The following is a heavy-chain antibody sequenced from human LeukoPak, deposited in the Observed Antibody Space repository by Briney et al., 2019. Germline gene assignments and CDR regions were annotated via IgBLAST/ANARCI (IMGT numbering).Heavy chain of an antibody. D-gene: IGHD3-10*01. Sequence: ASVKVSCKASGGTFSSYAISWVRQAPGQGLEWMGRIIPILGIANYAQKFQGRVTITADKSTSTAYMELSSLRSEDTAVYYCAKDREYYGSGRPSYYFDYWGQGTLVTVSS. CDR2: IIPILGIA. V-gene: IGHV1-69*04. CDR1: GGTFSSYA. J-gene: IGHJ4*02. CDR3: AKDREYYGSGRPSYYFDY.